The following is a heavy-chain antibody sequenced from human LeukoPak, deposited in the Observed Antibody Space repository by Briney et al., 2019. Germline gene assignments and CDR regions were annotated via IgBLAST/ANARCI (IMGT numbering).Heavy chain of an antibody. Sequence: GGSLRLSCAASGFTFSSYSMNWVRQAPGKGLEWVSSISSSSSYIYYADSVKGRFTISRDNAKNSLYLQMNSLRAEDTAVYYCAKDLLGKELTHPGISGYWGQGTLVTVSS. V-gene: IGHV3-21*01. CDR3: AKDLLGKELTHPGISGY. J-gene: IGHJ4*02. D-gene: IGHD1-7*01. CDR1: GFTFSSYS. CDR2: ISSSSSYI.